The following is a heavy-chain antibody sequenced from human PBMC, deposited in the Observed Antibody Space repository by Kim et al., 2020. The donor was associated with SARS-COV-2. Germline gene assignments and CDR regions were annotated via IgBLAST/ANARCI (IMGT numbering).Heavy chain of an antibody. D-gene: IGHD6-19*01. CDR2: IYYSVST. CDR3: ARRDSIGSSFSWFDP. V-gene: IGHV4-59*01. CDR1: GGSISSYY. Sequence: SETLSLTCTVSGGSISSYYWSWIRQPPGKGLEWIGYIYYSVSTNYNPSLKSRVTISVDTSKNQFSLKLSSVTAADTAVYYCARRDSIGSSFSWFDPWGQG. J-gene: IGHJ5*02.